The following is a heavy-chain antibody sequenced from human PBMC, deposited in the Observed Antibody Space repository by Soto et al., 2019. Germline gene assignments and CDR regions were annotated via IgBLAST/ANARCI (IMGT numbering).Heavy chain of an antibody. CDR1: AFTFGSHT. CDR3: TREVQPGVRREYDY. Sequence: EAHLVESGGGLVKPGGSLRLSCEASAFTFGSHTINGVRQAPGKGREWVSSIDSGGSRTFYADTVKGRFTISRDNAKNSLFLQMNSLRAEDTAVYFCTREVQPGVRREYDYWGQGTLVTVSS. D-gene: IGHD1-1*01. V-gene: IGHV3-21*01. J-gene: IGHJ4*02. CDR2: IDSGGSRT.